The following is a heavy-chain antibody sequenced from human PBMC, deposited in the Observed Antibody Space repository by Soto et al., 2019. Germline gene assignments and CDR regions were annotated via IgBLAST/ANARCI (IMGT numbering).Heavy chain of an antibody. Sequence: ASVKVSCKASGYTFTSYGISWVRQAPGQGLEWMGWISAYNGNTNYAQKLQGRVTMTTDTSTSTAYMELRSLRSDDTAVYYCARPPYCSGGSCYYYYMDVWGKGTTVTVSS. CDR1: GYTFTSYG. CDR3: ARPPYCSGGSCYYYYMDV. D-gene: IGHD2-15*01. V-gene: IGHV1-18*01. J-gene: IGHJ6*03. CDR2: ISAYNGNT.